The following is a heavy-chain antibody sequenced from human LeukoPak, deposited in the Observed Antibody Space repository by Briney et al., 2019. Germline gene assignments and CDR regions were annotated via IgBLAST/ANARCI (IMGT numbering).Heavy chain of an antibody. D-gene: IGHD6-19*01. CDR3: ARGEYSSGWPFDY. Sequence: PGRSLRLSCAASGFTFSSYAMHWVRQAPGKGLEWVAVISYDGSNKYYADSVKGRFTISRDNSKNTLYLQMNSLRAEDTAVYYCARGEYSSGWPFDYWSQGTLVTVSS. CDR1: GFTFSSYA. CDR2: ISYDGSNK. J-gene: IGHJ4*02. V-gene: IGHV3-30-3*01.